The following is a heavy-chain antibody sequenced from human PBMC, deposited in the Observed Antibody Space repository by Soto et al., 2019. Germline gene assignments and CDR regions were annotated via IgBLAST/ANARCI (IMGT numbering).Heavy chain of an antibody. CDR1: GFTFSSYA. V-gene: IGHV3-30-3*01. CDR2: ISYDGSNK. J-gene: IGHJ3*02. CDR3: ARGAVYYDKAYAFDI. Sequence: QVQLVESGGGVVQPGRSLRLSCAASGFTFSSYAMHWVRQAPGKGLEWVAVISYDGSNKYYADSVKGRFTIPRDNSKNTQYLQMNILKAEDTAVYYCARGAVYYDKAYAFDIWGQGTMVTDSS. D-gene: IGHD3-22*01.